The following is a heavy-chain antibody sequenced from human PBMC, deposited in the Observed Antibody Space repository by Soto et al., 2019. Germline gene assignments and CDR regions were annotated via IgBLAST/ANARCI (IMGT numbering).Heavy chain of an antibody. V-gene: IGHV3-15*07. CDR1: GFTFNSAW. D-gene: IGHD3-10*01. Sequence: GGSLRLSCATYGFTFNSAWMSWVRQTPGKGLEWVGRLKGKSVGGTTDHAAPVTGRFIISSDDSKNMLYLQMNSLKIEDTAVYYCTTDIWPITMVRGVPDYWGQGTLVTVSS. CDR2: LKGKSVGGTT. J-gene: IGHJ4*02. CDR3: TTDIWPITMVRGVPDY.